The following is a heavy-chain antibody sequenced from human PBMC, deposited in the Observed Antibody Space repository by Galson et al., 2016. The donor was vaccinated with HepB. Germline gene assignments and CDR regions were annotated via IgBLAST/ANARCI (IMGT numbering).Heavy chain of an antibody. D-gene: IGHD3-22*01. V-gene: IGHV3-13*01. Sequence: SLRLSCAASGFTFSAYDMHWVRQATGQGLEWVSLIGTEGNTYYAGSVTGRFTISRDKAENSLYLQMNSLRAGDTAVYYCARVYYDRSIQDHYGMDVWGLGTTVTVSS. CDR2: IGTEGNT. CDR1: GFTFSAYD. J-gene: IGHJ6*02. CDR3: ARVYYDRSIQDHYGMDV.